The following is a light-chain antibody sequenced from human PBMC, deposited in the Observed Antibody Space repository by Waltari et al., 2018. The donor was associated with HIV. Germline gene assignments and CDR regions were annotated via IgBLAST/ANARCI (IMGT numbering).Light chain of an antibody. CDR2: GNN. V-gene: IGLV1-40*01. J-gene: IGLJ1*01. CDR3: QSYDTSLNGYV. Sequence: QSVLTQPPSVSGAPGQRVTISCTGSSSNIGADYDLQWYQQLPGTAPKLLIYGNNIRPSGVPDRFSGSKSAPSASLAITGLQAEDEAAYYCQSYDTSLNGYVFGTGTELTVL. CDR1: SSNIGADYD.